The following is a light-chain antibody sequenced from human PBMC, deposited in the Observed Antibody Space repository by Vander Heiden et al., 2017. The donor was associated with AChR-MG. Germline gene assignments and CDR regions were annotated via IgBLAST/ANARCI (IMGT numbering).Light chain of an antibody. Sequence: QVTQSPSSLSASFGGGVTLPCPASQGLSPPLAWYQQRPGEAPKPPIYPASTLRRGVPSRSSGSGSATDSTLNISRLQPEDVATYCRQQVNSHPRTFGGGTKVEIK. CDR1: QGLSPP. CDR2: PAS. CDR3: QQVNSHPRT. V-gene: IGKV1-9*01. J-gene: IGKJ4*01.